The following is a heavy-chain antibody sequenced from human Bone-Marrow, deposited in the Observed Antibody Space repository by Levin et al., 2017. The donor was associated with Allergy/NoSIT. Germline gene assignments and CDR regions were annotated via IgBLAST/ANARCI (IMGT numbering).Heavy chain of an antibody. CDR3: ARVTAYSSLPTWWFDT. V-gene: IGHV3-74*01. CDR1: GFTLSSYW. J-gene: IGHJ5*02. Sequence: GGSLRLSCAASGFTLSSYWMHWVRQAPGKGLVWVSRINKDGSTTDYADSVKGRFTISRDNAKNTLYLQMNSLRAEDTAVYYCARVTAYSSLPTWWFDTWGQGTLVTVSS. D-gene: IGHD6-6*01. CDR2: INKDGSTT.